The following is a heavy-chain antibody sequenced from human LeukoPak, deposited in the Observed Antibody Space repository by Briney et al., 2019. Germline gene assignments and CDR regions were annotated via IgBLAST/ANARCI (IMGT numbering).Heavy chain of an antibody. D-gene: IGHD2-21*02. Sequence: SGGSLRLSCVASGFTFSSYWMSWVRQAPGKGLEWVANIRQDGSEKYYVDSVKGRFTISRDNAKNSLYLQMNSLRVEDTAVYYCTSWGDTTAEYFQRWGQGTLVTVSS. CDR3: TSWGDTTAEYFQR. CDR2: IRQDGSEK. CDR1: GFTFSSYW. V-gene: IGHV3-7*01. J-gene: IGHJ1*01.